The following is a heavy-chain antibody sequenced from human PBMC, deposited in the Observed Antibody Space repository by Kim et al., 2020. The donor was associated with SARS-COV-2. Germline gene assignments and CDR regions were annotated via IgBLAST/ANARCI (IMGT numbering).Heavy chain of an antibody. CDR2: INHSGST. D-gene: IGHD5-12*01. CDR1: GGSFSGYY. V-gene: IGHV4-34*01. J-gene: IGHJ5*02. Sequence: SETLSLTCAVYGGSFSGYYWSWIRQPPGKGLEWIGEINHSGSTNYNPSLKSRVTISVDTSKNQFSLKLSSVTAADTAVYYCARYSGYDSSWGQGTLVTVSS. CDR3: ARYSGYDSS.